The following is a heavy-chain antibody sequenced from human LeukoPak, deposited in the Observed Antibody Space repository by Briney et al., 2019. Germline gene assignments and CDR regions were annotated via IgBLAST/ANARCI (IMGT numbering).Heavy chain of an antibody. CDR1: GFTFDDYA. V-gene: IGHV3-9*03. Sequence: GGSLRLSCAASGFTFDDYAMHWVRQAPGKGLEWVSGISWNSGSIGYADSVKGRFTISRDNAKNSLYLQMNSLRAEDMALYYCAKGLYSSSWYGNYFDYWGQGTLVTVSS. J-gene: IGHJ4*02. CDR2: ISWNSGSI. D-gene: IGHD6-13*01. CDR3: AKGLYSSSWYGNYFDY.